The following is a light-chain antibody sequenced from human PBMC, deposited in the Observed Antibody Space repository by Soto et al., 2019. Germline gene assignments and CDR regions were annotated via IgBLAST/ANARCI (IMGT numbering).Light chain of an antibody. Sequence: DTPMTQSPSSLSASVGARVTITCRASQSIDTYLNWYQQKPGEAPKLLIYGASSLQSGVPSRFSGSGSGTEFTLTIASLQPEDSATYYCQQTYSIPWTFGRGTKVEIK. V-gene: IGKV1-39*01. CDR1: QSIDTY. J-gene: IGKJ1*01. CDR2: GAS. CDR3: QQTYSIPWT.